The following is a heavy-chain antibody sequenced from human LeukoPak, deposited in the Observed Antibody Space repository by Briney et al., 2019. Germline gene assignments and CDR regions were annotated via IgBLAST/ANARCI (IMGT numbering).Heavy chain of an antibody. CDR1: GNSISSGDNY. J-gene: IGHJ5*02. D-gene: IGHD3-10*01. Sequence: PSETLSLTCTVSGNSISSGDNYWSWIRQPAGKGLEWIGRIYTSGSTNYNPSLKSRVTISVDTSKNQFSLKLSSVTAADTAVYYCARAFGHYYGSGRYNWFDPWGQGTLVTVSS. CDR3: ARAFGHYYGSGRYNWFDP. V-gene: IGHV4-61*02. CDR2: IYTSGST.